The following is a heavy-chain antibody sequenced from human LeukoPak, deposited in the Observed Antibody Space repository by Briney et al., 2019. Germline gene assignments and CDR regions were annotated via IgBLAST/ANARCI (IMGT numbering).Heavy chain of an antibody. D-gene: IGHD2-2*01. J-gene: IGHJ4*02. CDR2: IRYDGSNK. CDR3: AKGTRGYCSSTSCLVPFDY. Sequence: GGSLILSCAASGFTFSSYGMHGFRRAPAKGLKGWPFIRYDGSNKYYADSVKGRFTISRDNSKNTLYLQMNSLRAEDTAVYYCAKGTRGYCSSTSCLVPFDYWGQGTLVTVSS. V-gene: IGHV3-30*02. CDR1: GFTFSSYG.